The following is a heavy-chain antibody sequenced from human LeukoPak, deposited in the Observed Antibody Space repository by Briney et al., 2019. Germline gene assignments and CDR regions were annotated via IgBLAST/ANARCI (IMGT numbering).Heavy chain of an antibody. V-gene: IGHV3-33*06. D-gene: IGHD3-3*01. CDR1: GFTFNTHG. J-gene: IGHJ4*02. Sequence: HPGGSLRLSCAASGFTFNTHGMHWVCQAPGKGLEWVAAIWFDGSVKHYSDAVKGRFTISRDNSLNTLYLQMNSLRVEDTAIYYCAKDTAVQFLEPAFWGQGTLVTVSS. CDR2: IWFDGSVK. CDR3: AKDTAVQFLEPAF.